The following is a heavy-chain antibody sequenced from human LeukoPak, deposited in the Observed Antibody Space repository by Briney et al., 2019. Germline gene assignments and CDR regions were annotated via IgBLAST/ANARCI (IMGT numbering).Heavy chain of an antibody. J-gene: IGHJ3*02. Sequence: ASVKVSCKVSGYTLTELSMHWVRQAPGKGLEWMGGFDPEDGETIYAQKFQGRVTMTEDTSTDTAYMQLSSLRSEDTAVYYCATAGIVGAREYAFDIWGQGTMVTVSS. D-gene: IGHD1-26*01. CDR1: GYTLTELS. CDR2: FDPEDGET. V-gene: IGHV1-24*01. CDR3: ATAGIVGAREYAFDI.